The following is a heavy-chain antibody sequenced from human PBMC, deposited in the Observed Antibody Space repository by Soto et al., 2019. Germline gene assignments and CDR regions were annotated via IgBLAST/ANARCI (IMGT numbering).Heavy chain of an antibody. CDR3: AKDMDTVTPLVMDV. V-gene: IGHV3-9*01. CDR2: ISWNSGSI. CDR1: GFTFDDYA. D-gene: IGHD4-17*01. J-gene: IGHJ6*04. Sequence: EVQLVESGGGLVQPGRSLRLSCAASGFTFDDYAMNWVRQAPGKGLEWVSGISWNSGSIDYADSVKGRFTISRDNAKNSLDLQMNSLRAEDTAVYYCAKDMDTVTPLVMDVWGKGTTVTVSS.